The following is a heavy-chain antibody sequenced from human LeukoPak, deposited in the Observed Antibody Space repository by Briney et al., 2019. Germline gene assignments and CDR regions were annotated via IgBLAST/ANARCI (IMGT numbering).Heavy chain of an antibody. J-gene: IGHJ4*02. CDR2: IYYSGST. V-gene: IGHV4-39*07. CDR3: ARDLQFDYSDYRSRGIDY. D-gene: IGHD4-11*01. Sequence: SETLSLTCTVSGGSISSSSYYWGWIRQPPGKGLEWIGSIYYSGSTYYNPSLKSRVTISVDTSKNQFSLKLSSVTAADTAVYYCARDLQFDYSDYRSRGIDYWGQGTLVTVSS. CDR1: GGSISSSSYY.